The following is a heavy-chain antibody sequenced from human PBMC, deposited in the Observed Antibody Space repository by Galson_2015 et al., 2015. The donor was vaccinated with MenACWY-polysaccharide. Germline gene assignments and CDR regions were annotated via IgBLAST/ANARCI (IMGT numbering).Heavy chain of an antibody. Sequence: SLRLSCAASGFTFTKAWMSWIRQAPGKGLEWIGRIKNKADGGTIDYAGPVKGRFTISRDDSKNMQYLQMNSLKTEDTAVYYCTTPAAAAADYWGQGTLVTVSS. CDR1: GFTFTKAW. J-gene: IGHJ4*02. CDR2: IKNKADGGTI. V-gene: IGHV3-15*01. D-gene: IGHD6-13*01. CDR3: TTPAAAAADY.